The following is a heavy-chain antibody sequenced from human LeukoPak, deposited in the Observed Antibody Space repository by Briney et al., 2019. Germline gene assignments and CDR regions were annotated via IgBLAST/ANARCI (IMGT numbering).Heavy chain of an antibody. V-gene: IGHV3-30*18. CDR3: AKETRDLRFLEWLLVY. CDR2: ISYGGSNK. Sequence: PGGSLRLSCAASGFTFSSYGMHWVRQAPGKGLEWVAVISYGGSNKYYADSVKGRFTISRDNSKNTLYLQMNSLRAEDTAVYYCAKETRDLRFLEWLLVYWGQGTLVTVSS. CDR1: GFTFSSYG. J-gene: IGHJ4*02. D-gene: IGHD3-3*01.